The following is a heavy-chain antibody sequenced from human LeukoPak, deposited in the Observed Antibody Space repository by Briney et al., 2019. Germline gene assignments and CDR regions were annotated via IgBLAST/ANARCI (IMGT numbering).Heavy chain of an antibody. J-gene: IGHJ4*02. V-gene: IGHV3-11*01. CDR3: AVDYYSSSDY. D-gene: IGHD6-6*01. CDR2: ISSSGSTI. CDR1: GFTFSDYY. Sequence: GGSLRLSCAASGFTFSDYYMSWLRQAPGKGLEWVSYISSSGSTIYYADSVKGRFTISRDNAKKSLYLQINSLRAEDTAVYYCAVDYYSSSDYWGQGTLVTVSS.